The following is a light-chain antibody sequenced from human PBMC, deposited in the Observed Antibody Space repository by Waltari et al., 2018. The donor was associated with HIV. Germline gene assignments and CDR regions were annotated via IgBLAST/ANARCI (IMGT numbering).Light chain of an antibody. Sequence: SYVLTQPPSVSVAPGQTASITCAGTRIGTLSVHWYQQKPGQAPVLVIFNDHDRPSGVPERSAASNSGNTATLTISRVEAVDEADVYRHVWDSGSDRCVFGGGTKLTVL. CDR1: RIGTLS. V-gene: IGLV3-21*04. CDR3: HVWDSGSDRCV. J-gene: IGLJ3*02. CDR2: NDH.